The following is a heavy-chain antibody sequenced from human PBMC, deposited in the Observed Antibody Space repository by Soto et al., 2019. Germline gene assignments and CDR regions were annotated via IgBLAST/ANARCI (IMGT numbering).Heavy chain of an antibody. J-gene: IGHJ6*02. CDR2: IYYSGST. CDR3: ARDSPLYSSSWPRDGYYYYGMDV. CDR1: GGSISSGGYY. Sequence: QVQLQESGPGLVKPSQTLSLTCTVSGGSISSGGYYWSWIRQHPGKGLEWIGYIYYSGSTYYNPSLESRVTISVDTSKNQFSLKLSSVTAADTAEYYCARDSPLYSSSWPRDGYYYYGMDVWGQGTTVTVSS. V-gene: IGHV4-31*03. D-gene: IGHD6-13*01.